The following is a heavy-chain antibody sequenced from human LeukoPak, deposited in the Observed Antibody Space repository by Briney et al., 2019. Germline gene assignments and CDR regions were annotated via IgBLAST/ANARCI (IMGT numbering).Heavy chain of an antibody. CDR2: IYSGGST. CDR3: AREKVEAGTDYYYGMDV. CDR1: GFTVSSNY. J-gene: IGHJ6*02. Sequence: GGSLRLSCAASGFTVSSNYMSWVRQAPGKGLEWVSVIYSGGSTYYADSVKGRFTISRDNSKNTLYLQMNSLRAEDTAVYHCAREKVEAGTDYYYGMDVWGQGTTVTVSS. D-gene: IGHD6-13*01. V-gene: IGHV3-66*01.